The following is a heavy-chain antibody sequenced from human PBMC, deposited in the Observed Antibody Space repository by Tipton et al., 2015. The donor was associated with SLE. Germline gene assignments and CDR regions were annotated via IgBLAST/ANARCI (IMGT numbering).Heavy chain of an antibody. V-gene: IGHV3-9*01. D-gene: IGHD3-22*01. Sequence: SLRLSCAASGFTFNDYGMHWVRPVPGKGLEWVSGILWNSNSIGYADSVRGRFTISRDNSKNTLYLQMNSLRAEDTAVYYCAKGRGRVVAAHAFDIWGQGTMVTVSS. CDR2: ILWNSNSI. J-gene: IGHJ3*02. CDR1: GFTFNDYG. CDR3: AKGRGRVVAAHAFDI.